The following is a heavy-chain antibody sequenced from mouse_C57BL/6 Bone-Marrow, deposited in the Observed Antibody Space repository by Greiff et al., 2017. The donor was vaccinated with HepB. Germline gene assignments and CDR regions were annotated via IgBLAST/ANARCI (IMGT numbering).Heavy chain of an antibody. Sequence: EVKLMESGGDLVKPGGSLKLSCAASGFTFSSYGMSWVRQTPDKRLEWVATISSGGSYTYYPDSVKGRFTISRDNAKNTRYLQMSSLKTEDTAMYYGARQSDGSSWGYFDVWGTGTTGTVSS. D-gene: IGHD1-1*01. CDR2: ISSGGSYT. CDR1: GFTFSSYG. CDR3: ARQSDGSSWGYFDV. V-gene: IGHV5-6*01. J-gene: IGHJ1*03.